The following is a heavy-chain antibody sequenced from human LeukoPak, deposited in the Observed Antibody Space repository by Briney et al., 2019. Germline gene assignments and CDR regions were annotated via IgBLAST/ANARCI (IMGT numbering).Heavy chain of an antibody. CDR1: GFTFSSYA. V-gene: IGHV3-30*04. J-gene: IGHJ1*01. CDR2: ISYDGSNK. CDR3: ARDQSLYRSSTSCYAWYFQH. D-gene: IGHD2-2*01. Sequence: PGRSLRLSCAASGFTFSSYAMHWVRQAPGKGLEWVAVISYDGSNKYYADSVKGRFTISRDNSKNTLYLQMNSLRAEDTALYYCARDQSLYRSSTSCYAWYFQHWGQGTLVTVSS.